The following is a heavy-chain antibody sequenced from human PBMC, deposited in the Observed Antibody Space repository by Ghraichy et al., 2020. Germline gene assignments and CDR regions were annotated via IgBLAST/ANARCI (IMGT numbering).Heavy chain of an antibody. Sequence: SETLSLTCTVSGGSISSSSYYWGWIRQPPGKGLEWIGSIYYSGSTYYNPSLKSRVTISVDTSKNQFSLKLSSVTAADTAVYYCAGTYYDFWSGYFGMDVWGQGTTVTVSS. CDR2: IYYSGST. D-gene: IGHD3-3*01. V-gene: IGHV4-39*01. CDR3: AGTYYDFWSGYFGMDV. CDR1: GGSISSSSYY. J-gene: IGHJ6*02.